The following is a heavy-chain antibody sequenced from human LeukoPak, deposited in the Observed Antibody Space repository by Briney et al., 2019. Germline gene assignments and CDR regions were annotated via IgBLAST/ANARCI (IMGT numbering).Heavy chain of an antibody. J-gene: IGHJ3*02. V-gene: IGHV3-21*01. Sequence: PGGSLRLSCAAFGFTFSNYSMDWVRQAPGKGLEWVSAIGSSSNYILYADSVKGRFTISRDNAKNSLFLQMNSLRAEDTAVYYCARSDYCSGTSCYVGAFDIWGQGTMVTVFS. CDR2: IGSSSNYI. CDR1: GFTFSNYS. D-gene: IGHD2-2*01. CDR3: ARSDYCSGTSCYVGAFDI.